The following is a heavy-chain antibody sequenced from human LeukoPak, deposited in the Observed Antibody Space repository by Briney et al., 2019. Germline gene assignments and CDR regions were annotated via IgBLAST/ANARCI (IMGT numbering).Heavy chain of an antibody. Sequence: PGGSLRLSCAASGFTFSSYWMHWVRQAPGKGLVWVSRINSDGSSTSYADSVKGRFTISRDNAKNTLYLQMNSLRAEDTAVYYCARDHPYYDFWSSSGYNWFDPWGQGTLVTVSS. CDR1: GFTFSSYW. J-gene: IGHJ5*02. V-gene: IGHV3-74*01. CDR3: ARDHPYYDFWSSSGYNWFDP. D-gene: IGHD3-3*01. CDR2: INSDGSST.